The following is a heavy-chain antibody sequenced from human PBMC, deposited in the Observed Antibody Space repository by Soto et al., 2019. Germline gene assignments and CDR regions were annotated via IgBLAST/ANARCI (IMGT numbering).Heavy chain of an antibody. CDR3: ARHTIYSGGFDY. V-gene: IGHV4-39*01. Sequence: SETLSLTCTVSSGSISSSSFYWAWIRQPPGKGLEWIGSIFYSGSTYYNPSLKSRVTISVDTSKNQFSLKLSSVTAADTAVYYCARHTIYSGGFDYWGQGTLVTVSS. CDR2: IFYSGST. CDR1: SGSISSSSFY. D-gene: IGHD6-19*01. J-gene: IGHJ4*02.